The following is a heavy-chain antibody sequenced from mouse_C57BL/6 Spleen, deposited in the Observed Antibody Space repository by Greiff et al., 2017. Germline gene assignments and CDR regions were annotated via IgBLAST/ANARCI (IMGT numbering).Heavy chain of an antibody. Sequence: VQLVESGGGLVQPGGSLKLSCAASGFTFSDYYMYWVRQTPEKRLEWVAYISNGGGSTYYPDTVKGRFTISRDNAKNTLYLQMSRLKSEDTAMYYCARITTVVANYAMDYWGQGTSVTVSS. CDR2: ISNGGGST. J-gene: IGHJ4*01. D-gene: IGHD1-1*01. V-gene: IGHV5-12*01. CDR1: GFTFSDYY. CDR3: ARITTVVANYAMDY.